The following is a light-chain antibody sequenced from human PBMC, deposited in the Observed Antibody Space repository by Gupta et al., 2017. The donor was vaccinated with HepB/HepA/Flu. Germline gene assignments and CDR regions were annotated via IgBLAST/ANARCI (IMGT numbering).Light chain of an antibody. CDR3: QRDESTPIT. CDR2: WAS. CDR1: QSVLYSSNNKNY. V-gene: IGKV4-1*01. J-gene: IGKJ5*01. Sequence: DIVMTQSPDSLAVSLGERATINCKSSQSVLYSSNNKNYLAWYQQKPGQPPKLLIYWASTRESGVPDRFSGSGSGTDFTLTISSLQAEDVAVYYCQRDESTPITFGQGTRLEIK.